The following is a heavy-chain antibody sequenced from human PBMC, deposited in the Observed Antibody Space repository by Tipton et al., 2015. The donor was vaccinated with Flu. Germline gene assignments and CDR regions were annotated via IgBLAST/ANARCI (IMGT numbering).Heavy chain of an antibody. Sequence: TLSLTCSVSGDSIASDYYWGWIRQHPGKGLEWIGYIYYSGSTYYNPSLMSRVAMSVDTSKNQFSLELSSVTAADTAVYYCARGNWGSGYKLSNWFDPWGQGTLVTVSS. J-gene: IGHJ5*02. D-gene: IGHD3-3*01. CDR3: ARGNWGSGYKLSNWFDP. CDR1: GDSIASDYY. CDR2: IYYSGST. V-gene: IGHV4-31*03.